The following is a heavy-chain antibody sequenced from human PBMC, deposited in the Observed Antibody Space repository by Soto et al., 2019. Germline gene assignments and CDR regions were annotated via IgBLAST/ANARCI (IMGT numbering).Heavy chain of an antibody. V-gene: IGHV4-30-4*01. CDR1: GGSISSGDYY. J-gene: IGHJ4*02. Sequence: QVQLQESGPGLVKPSLTLSLTCTVSGGSISSGDYYWSWIRQPPGKGLEWIGYIYYSGSTYYNPSLKXRXNXXVDTSKNQFSLKVSSVTAADTAVYYCARGNTPLDYWGQGTLVTVSS. D-gene: IGHD2-15*01. CDR3: ARGNTPLDY. CDR2: IYYSGST.